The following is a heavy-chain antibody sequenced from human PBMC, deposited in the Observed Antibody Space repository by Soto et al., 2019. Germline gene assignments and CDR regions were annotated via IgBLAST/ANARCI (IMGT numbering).Heavy chain of an antibody. Sequence: EVQLVESGGGLVKPGGSLRLSCAASGFTFSSYSMNWVRQAPGKGLEWVSSISSSSSYIYYADSVKGRFTISRDNAKNSLYLQMNSLRAEDTAVYYCARDEMATMDYYYYGMDVWGQGTTVTVSS. D-gene: IGHD5-12*01. V-gene: IGHV3-21*01. J-gene: IGHJ6*02. CDR1: GFTFSSYS. CDR3: ARDEMATMDYYYYGMDV. CDR2: ISSSSSYI.